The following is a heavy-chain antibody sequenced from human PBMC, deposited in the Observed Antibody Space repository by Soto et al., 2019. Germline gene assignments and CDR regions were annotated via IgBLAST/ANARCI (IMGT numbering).Heavy chain of an antibody. V-gene: IGHV3-30*03. CDR1: GFTFRSYA. CDR2: ISIRGGDE. D-gene: IGHD6-6*01. CDR3: ARGTIVARQHLDY. Sequence: QVQLVESGGGVGQPGKSLRLSCAASGFTFRSYAMHWARQAPGNGLEWVTVISIRGGDEYYAESVRGRFTISRDDSKNTLYLQMDSLRVEDTAVYYCARGTIVARQHLDYWGQGTLVTVSS. J-gene: IGHJ4*02.